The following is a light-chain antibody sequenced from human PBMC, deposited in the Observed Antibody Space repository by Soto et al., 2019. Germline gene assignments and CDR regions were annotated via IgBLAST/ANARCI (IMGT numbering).Light chain of an antibody. Sequence: AIRMTQSPSSFSASTGDRVTITCRASQDISTSLAWYQQKPGKAPKLLIYSAYSLQSGVPANFSGSGSGTDFTLDISRLQSEDFATYYCQQDYSYPYTFGQGTKVEIK. J-gene: IGKJ2*01. V-gene: IGKV1-8*01. CDR1: QDISTS. CDR2: SAY. CDR3: QQDYSYPYT.